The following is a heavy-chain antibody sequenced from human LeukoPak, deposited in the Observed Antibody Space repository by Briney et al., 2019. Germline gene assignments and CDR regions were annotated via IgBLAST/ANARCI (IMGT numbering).Heavy chain of an antibody. Sequence: ASVKVSCKASGYTFTGYYMHWVRQAPGQGLEWMGWINPNSGGTNYAQKFQGWVTMTRDTSISTACMELSRLRSDDTAVYYCARGLVGATMESDYWGQGTLVTVSS. D-gene: IGHD1-26*01. V-gene: IGHV1-2*04. CDR3: ARGLVGATMESDY. J-gene: IGHJ4*02. CDR2: INPNSGGT. CDR1: GYTFTGYY.